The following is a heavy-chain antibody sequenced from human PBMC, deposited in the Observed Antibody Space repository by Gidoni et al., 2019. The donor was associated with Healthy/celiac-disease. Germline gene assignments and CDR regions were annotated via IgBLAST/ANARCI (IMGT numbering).Heavy chain of an antibody. J-gene: IGHJ5*02. D-gene: IGHD4-4*01. CDR1: GFTFDDYA. CDR3: AKDNYSNYEGWFDP. V-gene: IGHV3-9*01. CDR2: ISWNSGSI. Sequence: EVQLVESGGGLVQPGRSLRLSCAASGFTFDDYAMHWVRQAPGKGLEWVSGISWNSGSIGYADSVKGRFTISRDNAKNSLYLQMNSLRAEDTALYYCAKDNYSNYEGWFDPWGQGTLVTVSS.